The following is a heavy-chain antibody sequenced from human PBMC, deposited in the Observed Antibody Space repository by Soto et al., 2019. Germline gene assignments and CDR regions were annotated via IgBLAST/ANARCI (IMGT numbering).Heavy chain of an antibody. CDR2: IYYSGVT. V-gene: IGHV4-59*12. Sequence: SQTLSLTCTVSGGSISGYYWSWIRQPPGRGLEWIGYIYYSGVTNYNPSLKSRVTISVDTSKNQFSLKLSSVTAADTAVYYCARVLRQWLATGRFDPWGKGTLVTVSS. CDR1: GGSISGYY. CDR3: ARVLRQWLATGRFDP. D-gene: IGHD6-19*01. J-gene: IGHJ5*02.